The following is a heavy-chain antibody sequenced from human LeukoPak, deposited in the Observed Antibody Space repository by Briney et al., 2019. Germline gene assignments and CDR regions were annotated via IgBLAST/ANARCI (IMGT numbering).Heavy chain of an antibody. V-gene: IGHV4-4*07. CDR3: ARHRSGWLQSSFDY. Sequence: PSETLSLTCSVSGGPISSYYWSWIRQPAGKGRAWIGRIYTSGSPNYNPSLKSRVTMSVDTSKHQFSLKLSSVPAADTAVYYCARHRSGWLQSSFDYWGQGTLVTVSS. D-gene: IGHD5-24*01. CDR2: IYTSGSP. CDR1: GGPISSYY. J-gene: IGHJ4*02.